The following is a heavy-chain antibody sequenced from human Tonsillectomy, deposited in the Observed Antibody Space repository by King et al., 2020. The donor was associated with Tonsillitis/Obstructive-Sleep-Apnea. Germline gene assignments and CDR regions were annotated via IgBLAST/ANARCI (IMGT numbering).Heavy chain of an antibody. V-gene: IGHV3-74*01. CDR3: ARSRSEQLSPFVFDY. D-gene: IGHD2-15*01. CDR2: VNGDGSRI. Sequence: VQLVESGGGLVQPGGSLRLSCAASGFTFSSHWMHWVRQAPGKGLVWVSRVNGDGSRISYADSVKDRFTISRDNAKTTLYLQMNSLRAEDTAVYYCARSRSEQLSPFVFDYWGQGTLVTVSS. CDR1: GFTFSSHW. J-gene: IGHJ4*02.